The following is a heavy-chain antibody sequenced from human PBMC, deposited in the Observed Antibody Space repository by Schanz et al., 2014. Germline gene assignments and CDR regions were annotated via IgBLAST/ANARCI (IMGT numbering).Heavy chain of an antibody. Sequence: EVQLVESGGGLVQPGGSLRLSCSASGFTFSNYWMHWVRQAPGKGLVWVSRINSVGSNTDYADSVKGRFTISRDNAKNTLYLQMNTLRAEDTAVYYCARKMKLGVYGGKGHDSLDIWGQGTIVTVSS. V-gene: IGHV3-74*02. CDR2: INSVGSNT. CDR1: GFTFSNYW. J-gene: IGHJ3*02. D-gene: IGHD4-17*01. CDR3: ARKMKLGVYGGKGHDSLDI.